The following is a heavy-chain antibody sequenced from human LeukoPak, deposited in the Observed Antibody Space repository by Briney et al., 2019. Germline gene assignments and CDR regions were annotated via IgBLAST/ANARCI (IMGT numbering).Heavy chain of an antibody. CDR3: ARGRGEVRAFDI. Sequence: ASVKVSCKASGYTFTGYYMHWVRQAPGQGLEWMGRINPNSGGTNYAQKFQGRVTMTRDTSISTACMELSRLRSDDTAVYYCARGRGEVRAFDIWGQGTMVTVSS. CDR1: GYTFTGYY. CDR2: INPNSGGT. V-gene: IGHV1-2*06. J-gene: IGHJ3*02. D-gene: IGHD3-16*01.